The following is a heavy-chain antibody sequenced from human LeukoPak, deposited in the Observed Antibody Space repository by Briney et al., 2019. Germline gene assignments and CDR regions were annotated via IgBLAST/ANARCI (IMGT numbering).Heavy chain of an antibody. J-gene: IGHJ4*02. CDR1: GFTFSSYA. Sequence: PGGSLRLSCAASGFTFSSYAMSWVRQAPGKGLEWVAAISGSGGSTYYAHSVKGRFTISRDNSKNTLYLQMKSLRAEDTAVYYCAKQSTPSDYWGQGTLVTVSS. CDR3: AKQSTPSDY. D-gene: IGHD2-2*01. CDR2: ISGSGGST. V-gene: IGHV3-23*01.